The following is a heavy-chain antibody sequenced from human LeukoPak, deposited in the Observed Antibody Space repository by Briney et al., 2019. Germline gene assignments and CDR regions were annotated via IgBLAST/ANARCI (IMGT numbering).Heavy chain of an antibody. D-gene: IGHD4-11*01. CDR2: INPNSDET. CDR1: GYTFTDYY. J-gene: IGHJ4*02. V-gene: IGHV1-2*02. CDR3: ATDRDYSNTERGFDY. Sequence: ASVKVSCKTSGYTFTDYYIHWVRQAPGQGLEWMGWINPNSDETNSAQKFQGRVTMTGDTAIRTAYMALSRLTSDDTAVYYCATDRDYSNTERGFDYWGQGTLVTVSS.